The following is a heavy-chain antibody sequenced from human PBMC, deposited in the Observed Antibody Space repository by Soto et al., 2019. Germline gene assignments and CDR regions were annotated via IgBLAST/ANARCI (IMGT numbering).Heavy chain of an antibody. CDR2: INQDGSKK. Sequence: GSLRLSCAASGFAFITYWIDWVRQTPGKGLEWVANINQDGSKKNYVDSVKGRFIISRDNAKNSLYLQMSSLTAEDSALYYCSRSLNSWGQGTLVTVSS. J-gene: IGHJ4*02. CDR1: GFAFITYW. V-gene: IGHV3-7*01. CDR3: SRSLNS.